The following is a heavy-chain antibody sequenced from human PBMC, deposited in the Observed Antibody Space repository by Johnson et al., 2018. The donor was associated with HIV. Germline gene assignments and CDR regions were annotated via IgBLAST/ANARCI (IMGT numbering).Heavy chain of an antibody. V-gene: IGHV3-66*03. CDR3: ARGGYSTILDAFDI. CDR2: IYSDGST. CDR1: GFTVSSNY. J-gene: IGHJ3*02. D-gene: IGHD6-13*01. Sequence: VQLVESGGGLIQPGGSLRLSCAASGFTVSSNYMSWVRQAPGKGLEWVSVIYSDGSTYYADSVKGRFTISRDNSKNTLYLQMNSLRAEDTAVYYCARGGYSTILDAFDIWGQGTMVTVSS.